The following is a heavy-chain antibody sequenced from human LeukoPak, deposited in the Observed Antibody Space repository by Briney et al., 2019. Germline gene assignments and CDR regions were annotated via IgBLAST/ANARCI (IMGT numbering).Heavy chain of an antibody. J-gene: IGHJ5*02. CDR1: GFIFNIYE. D-gene: IGHD2-15*01. Sequence: VGSLRLSCAASGFIFNIYEMTWVRQAPGKGLEWISYISGSGSTIYYTDSVKGRFTISRDNAKNSLYLQMNSLRAEDTAVYYCARMVVAAIGRWFDPWGQGTLVTVSS. CDR2: ISGSGSTI. CDR3: ARMVVAAIGRWFDP. V-gene: IGHV3-48*03.